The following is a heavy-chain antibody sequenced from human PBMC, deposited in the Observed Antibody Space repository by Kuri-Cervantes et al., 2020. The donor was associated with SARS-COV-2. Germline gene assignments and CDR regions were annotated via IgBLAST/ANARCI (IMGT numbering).Heavy chain of an antibody. CDR2: ISYDGSNK. CDR1: GFTFSSYG. D-gene: IGHD4-17*01. J-gene: IGHJ5*02. CDR3: VKDWDYGAWFDP. Sequence: GESLKISCAASGFTFSSYGMHWVRQAPGKGLEWVAVISYDGSNKYYADSVKGRFTISRDNSKNTLYLQMSSLRAEDTAVYYCVKDWDYGAWFDPWGQGTLVTVSS. V-gene: IGHV3-30*18.